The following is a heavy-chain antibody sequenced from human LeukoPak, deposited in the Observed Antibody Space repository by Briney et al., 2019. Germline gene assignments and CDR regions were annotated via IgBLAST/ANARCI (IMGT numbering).Heavy chain of an antibody. CDR1: GFTFSSYA. CDR2: ISGSGGST. V-gene: IGHV3-23*01. CDR3: AKVGKGPLPGYCSGGSCYFDY. J-gene: IGHJ4*02. Sequence: GGSLSLSCAASGFTFSSYAMRWVRQAPGKGLEWVSAISGSGGSTYYADSVKGRFTISRDNSKNTLYLQMNSLRAEDTAVYYRAKVGKGPLPGYCSGGSCYFDYWGQGTLVTVSS. D-gene: IGHD2-15*01.